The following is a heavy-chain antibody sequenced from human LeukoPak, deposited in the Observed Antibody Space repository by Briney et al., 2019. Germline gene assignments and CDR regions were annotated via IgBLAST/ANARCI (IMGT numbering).Heavy chain of an antibody. CDR1: GGPISTHY. CDR2: NDYSGST. J-gene: IGHJ6*03. V-gene: IGHV4-59*11. CDR3: ARGATFRGTYYTDV. D-gene: IGHD3-10*01. Sequence: CETLSLTCIVSGGPISTHYWSWSRQPPGKGLEWIGYNDYSGSTNYNPSLKSRVTISVDTSKNQFSLKLNSVTAADTAVYYCARGATFRGTYYTDVWGKGTTVTLS.